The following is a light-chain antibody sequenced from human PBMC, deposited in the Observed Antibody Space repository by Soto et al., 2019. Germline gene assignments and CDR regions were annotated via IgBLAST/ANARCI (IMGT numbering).Light chain of an antibody. V-gene: IGKV2-28*01. CDR3: MQALQTPIT. CDR1: QSLLHSNGYNY. CDR2: LGS. J-gene: IGKJ5*01. Sequence: DIVMTQSPLSRPVTPGEPASISCRSSQSLLHSNGYNYLDWYLQKPGQSPQLLIYLGSNRASGVPDRFSGSGSGTDFKLKISRVEAEDVGVYYCMQALQTPITFGQGTRLEIK.